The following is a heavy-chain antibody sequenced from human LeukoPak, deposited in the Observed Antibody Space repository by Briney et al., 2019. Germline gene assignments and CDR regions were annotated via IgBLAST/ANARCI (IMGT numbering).Heavy chain of an antibody. CDR3: ARNPGIAAAAPDYYYMDV. D-gene: IGHD6-13*01. Sequence: GASVKVSCKASGGTFSSYAISWVRQAPGQGLEWMGRIIPILGIANYAQKFQGRVTITTDESTSTAYMELSSLRSEDTAVYYCARNPGIAAAAPDYYYMDVWGKGTTVTVSS. V-gene: IGHV1-69*04. J-gene: IGHJ6*03. CDR1: GGTFSSYA. CDR2: IIPILGIA.